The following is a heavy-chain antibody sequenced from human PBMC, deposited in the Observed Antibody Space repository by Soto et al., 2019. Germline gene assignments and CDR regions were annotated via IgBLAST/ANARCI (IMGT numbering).Heavy chain of an antibody. D-gene: IGHD3-10*01. V-gene: IGHV3-23*01. CDR2: ITASGGST. CDR1: GFTFSNYA. CDR3: AKGDGNYYGPGSYEDF. Sequence: GSLRLSCAASGFTFSNYAMSWVRQAPGKGLEWVSVITASGGSTYYADSVKGRFTISRDNSKSTLYVQLSSLRAEDTALYYCAKGDGNYYGPGSYEDFRGQGTLVTV. J-gene: IGHJ4*02.